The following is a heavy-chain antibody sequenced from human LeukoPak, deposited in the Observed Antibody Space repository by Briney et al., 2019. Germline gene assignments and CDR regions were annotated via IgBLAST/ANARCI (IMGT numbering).Heavy chain of an antibody. CDR2: IIPILGIA. CDR3: ASGPQHSCGGGCYSDYFDY. D-gene: IGHD2-21*02. CDR1: GGTFSSYA. J-gene: IGHJ4*02. Sequence: GASVKVSCKASGGTFSSYAISWVRQAPGQGLEWMGRIIPILGIANYAQKFQGRVTITADKSTSTAYMELSSLRSEDTAVYSCASGPQHSCGGGCYSDYFDYWGQGTLVTVSS. V-gene: IGHV1-69*04.